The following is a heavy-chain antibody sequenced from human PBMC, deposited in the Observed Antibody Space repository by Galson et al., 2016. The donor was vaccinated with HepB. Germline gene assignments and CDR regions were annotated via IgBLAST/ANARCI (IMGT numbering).Heavy chain of an antibody. D-gene: IGHD6-19*01. CDR1: GFAFSNAW. CDR2: IKHKDDGGTT. J-gene: IGHJ4*02. CDR3: TTGSPGWGEVNDH. V-gene: IGHV3-15*01. Sequence: SLRLSCAASGFAFSNAWMNWVRQAPGKGLEWIGRIKHKDDGGTTDYAAPLKGRFTISRDDSKNTLDLQMNSLRNEDTGMYYCTTGSPGWGEVNDHWGPGTLVIVSS.